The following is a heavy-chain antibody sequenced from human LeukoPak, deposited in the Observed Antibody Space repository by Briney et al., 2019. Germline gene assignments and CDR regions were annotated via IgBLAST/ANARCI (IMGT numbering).Heavy chain of an antibody. J-gene: IGHJ6*02. CDR3: ARAIVLRYFDWLFSAPNYYYGMDV. D-gene: IGHD3-9*01. V-gene: IGHV1-18*01. Sequence: ASVKVSYKASGYTFTSYGISWVRQAPGQGLEWMGWINAYNGNTNYAQKLQGRVTMTTDTSTSTAYMELRSLRSDDTAVYYCARAIVLRYFDWLFSAPNYYYGMDVWGQGTTVTVSS. CDR2: INAYNGNT. CDR1: GYTFTSYG.